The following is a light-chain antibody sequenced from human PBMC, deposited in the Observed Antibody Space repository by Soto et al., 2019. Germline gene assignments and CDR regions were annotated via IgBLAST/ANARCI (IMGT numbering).Light chain of an antibody. CDR2: GAS. J-gene: IGKJ1*01. CDR3: QQYNNWPRT. Sequence: EIVMRQSPVTLSVSPGEGATLSCWASQSIGKDVAWYQQGPGQAPRLLIYGASTRAPGIPARFSGSGSGTDFTLTISGLLSEDFALYYCQQYNNWPRTFGQGTNV. V-gene: IGKV3-15*01. CDR1: QSIGKD.